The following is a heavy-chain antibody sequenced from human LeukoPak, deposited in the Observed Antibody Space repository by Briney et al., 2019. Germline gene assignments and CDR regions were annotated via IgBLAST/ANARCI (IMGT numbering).Heavy chain of an antibody. CDR1: GGSLEGYY. Sequence: WETLSLTCAVYGGSLEGYYWSWIRQPPGKDLEWIAAISHSGNTNYNPSLGSRVTITIDTSKRQYALKMTSLTAAVAGVYYCARCGCVACFGEPLNWFDPWGQGTQVTVSS. V-gene: IGHV4-34*01. CDR3: ARCGCVACFGEPLNWFDP. CDR2: ISHSGNT. J-gene: IGHJ5*02. D-gene: IGHD3-10*01.